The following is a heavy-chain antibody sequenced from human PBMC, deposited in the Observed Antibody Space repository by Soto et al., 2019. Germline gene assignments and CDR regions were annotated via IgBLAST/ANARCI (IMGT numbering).Heavy chain of an antibody. CDR2: IIWNSAYI. D-gene: IGHD6-19*01. Sequence: GGSLRLSCAVSGFTFDDYAMHWVRQAPGKGLEWVAGIIWNSAYIVYADSVKGRFTISRDNAKNSLHLQMDSLRAENTALYYCVKDSTVSGVRQGLDFWGRGTLVTVSS. CDR3: VKDSTVSGVRQGLDF. V-gene: IGHV3-9*01. J-gene: IGHJ4*02. CDR1: GFTFDDYA.